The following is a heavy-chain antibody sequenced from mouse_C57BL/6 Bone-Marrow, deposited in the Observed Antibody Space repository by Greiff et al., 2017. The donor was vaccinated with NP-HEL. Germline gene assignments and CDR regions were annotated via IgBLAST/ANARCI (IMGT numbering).Heavy chain of an antibody. J-gene: IGHJ1*03. V-gene: IGHV1-55*01. Sequence: QVQLQQPGAELVKPGASVKMSCKASGYTFTSYWITWVKQRPGQGLEWIGHIYPGSGSTNYNEKFKSKATLTVDTSSSTAYMQLSSLTSEDSAVYYCGRVYGNYRYFDVWGTGTTVTVSS. CDR3: GRVYGNYRYFDV. D-gene: IGHD2-1*01. CDR2: IYPGSGST. CDR1: GYTFTSYW.